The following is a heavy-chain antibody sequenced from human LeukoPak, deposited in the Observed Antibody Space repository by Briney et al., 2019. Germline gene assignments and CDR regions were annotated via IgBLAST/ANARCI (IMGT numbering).Heavy chain of an antibody. V-gene: IGHV3-30*04. J-gene: IGHJ4*02. CDR2: ISYDGSNK. CDR1: GFTFSSYA. CDR3: AKDQTNYDILTGYYN. D-gene: IGHD3-9*01. Sequence: GRSLRLSCAASGFTFSSYAMHWVRQAPGKGLEWVAVISYDGSNKYYADSVKGRFTISRDNSKNTLYLQMNSLRAEDTAVYYCAKDQTNYDILTGYYNWGQGTLVTVSS.